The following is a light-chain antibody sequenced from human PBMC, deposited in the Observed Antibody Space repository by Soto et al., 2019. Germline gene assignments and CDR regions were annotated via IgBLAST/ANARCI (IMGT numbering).Light chain of an antibody. CDR1: QSVVSSS. CDR3: QQYGSSPHT. CDR2: GAS. J-gene: IGKJ1*01. Sequence: EIVLTQSPGTLSLSPGDRATLSCRASQSVVSSSLAWYQQTPGQAPRLLIYGASSRATGIPDRFSGSGSGTDFTLTISRLEPEDFAVYYCQQYGSSPHTFGQGTKVEIK. V-gene: IGKV3-20*01.